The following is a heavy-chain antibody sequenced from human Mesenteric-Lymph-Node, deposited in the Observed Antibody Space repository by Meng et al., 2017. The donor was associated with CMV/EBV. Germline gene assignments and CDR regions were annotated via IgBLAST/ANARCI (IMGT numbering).Heavy chain of an antibody. D-gene: IGHD6-13*01. V-gene: IGHV3-73*01. CDR1: GFTFSGSA. J-gene: IGHJ4*02. CDR2: IRSKPYGYAT. Sequence: VGSLRLSCTASGFTFSGSAMHWVRQASGKGLEWVGRIRSKPYGYATAYAASVKGRFTISRDDSKNTTYLQMNTLKTEDTAVYYCTAAGTYYWGQGTLVTVSS. CDR3: TAAGTYY.